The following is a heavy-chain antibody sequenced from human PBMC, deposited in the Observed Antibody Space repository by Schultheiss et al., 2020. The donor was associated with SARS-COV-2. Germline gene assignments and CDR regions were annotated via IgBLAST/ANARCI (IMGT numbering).Heavy chain of an antibody. Sequence: GGSLRLSCAASGFTFSTYWMTWVRQAPGKGLEWVANIKHDGSEKTYVNSVKCRFTISRDNAKNSLYLQMNSLRVEDTALYYCARLGSGWYLSDYWGQGTLVTVSS. CDR3: ARLGSGWYLSDY. D-gene: IGHD6-19*01. V-gene: IGHV3-7*01. CDR1: GFTFSTYW. J-gene: IGHJ4*02. CDR2: IKHDGSEK.